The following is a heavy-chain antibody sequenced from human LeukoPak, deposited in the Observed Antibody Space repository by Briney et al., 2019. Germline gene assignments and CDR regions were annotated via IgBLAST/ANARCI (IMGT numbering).Heavy chain of an antibody. CDR2: INPSGGST. CDR1: GYTFTSYY. V-gene: IGHV1-46*01. J-gene: IGHJ4*02. Sequence: GASVKVSCKASGYTFTSYYMHWVRQAPGQGLEWMGIINPSGGSTSYAQKFQGRVTMTRDTSTSTVYMELSSLRSEDTAVYYCARDLKEKWVLLGDHFDYWGQGTLVTVSS. CDR3: ARDLKEKWVLLGDHFDY. D-gene: IGHD1-26*01.